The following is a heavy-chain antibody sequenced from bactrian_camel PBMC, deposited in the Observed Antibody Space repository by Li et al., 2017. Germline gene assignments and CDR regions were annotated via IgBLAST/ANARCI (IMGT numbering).Heavy chain of an antibody. V-gene: IGHV3S54*01. CDR3: AAAVRRLSTGCPLLRKDFFSS. CDR2: ISPWGSGV. Sequence: HVQLVESGGGLVQPGGSLRLSCAASKNLSSRTCMGWFRQVSGKERERVASISPWGSGVYYAASVKGRFTISKDNALNTLYLQMDSLNVEDTAMYYSAAAVRRLSTGCPLLRKDFFSSWGQGTQVTVS. D-gene: IGHD3*01. J-gene: IGHJ6*01. CDR1: KNLSSRTC.